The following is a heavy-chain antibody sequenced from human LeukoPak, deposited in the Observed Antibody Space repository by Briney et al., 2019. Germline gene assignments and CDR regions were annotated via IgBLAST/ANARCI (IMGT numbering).Heavy chain of an antibody. CDR3: ARGVKIEYSSSSRNWYFDL. V-gene: IGHV4-61*05. J-gene: IGHJ2*01. D-gene: IGHD6-6*01. CDR1: GGSITSSSYY. CDR2: IYYSGST. Sequence: SETLSLTCSVSGGSITSSSYYWSWIRQPPGKGLEWIGYIYYSGSTNYNPSLKSRVTLSVDTSKNQFSLKLSSVTAADTAVYYCARGVKIEYSSSSRNWYFDLWGRGTLVTVSS.